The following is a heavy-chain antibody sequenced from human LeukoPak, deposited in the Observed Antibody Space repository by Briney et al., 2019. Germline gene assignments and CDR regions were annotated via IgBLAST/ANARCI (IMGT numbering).Heavy chain of an antibody. J-gene: IGHJ4*02. Sequence: GGSLRLSCAASGFTFSSYEMNWVRQAPGKGLEWVSYISSSGSTIYYADSAKGRFTISRDNAKNSLYLQMNSLRAEDTAVYYCARRGRFSLYFDYWGQGTLVTVSS. CDR3: ARRGRFSLYFDY. CDR2: ISSSGSTI. V-gene: IGHV3-48*03. D-gene: IGHD3-3*01. CDR1: GFTFSSYE.